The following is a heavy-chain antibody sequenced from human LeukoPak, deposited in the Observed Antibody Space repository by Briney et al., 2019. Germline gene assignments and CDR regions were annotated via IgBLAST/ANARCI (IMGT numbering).Heavy chain of an antibody. D-gene: IGHD2-2*01. V-gene: IGHV4-59*08. Sequence: KPSETLSLTCTVSGGSINTYYWSWIRQPPGKGLEWIGYIYYSGSTNYNPSLKSRVTISVDTSKNQLSLKLSSVTAADTAVYYCARGRAGYCSSTSCRRGRGFDYWGQGTLVTVSS. CDR3: ARGRAGYCSSTSCRRGRGFDY. CDR2: IYYSGST. J-gene: IGHJ4*02. CDR1: GGSINTYY.